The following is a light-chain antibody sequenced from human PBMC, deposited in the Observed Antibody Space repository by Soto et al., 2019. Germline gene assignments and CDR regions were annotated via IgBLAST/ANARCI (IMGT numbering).Light chain of an antibody. V-gene: IGLV3-9*01. CDR2: RDS. CDR3: QVWDSSTVV. Sequence: SYELTQPLSVSVALGQTARITCGGNNIGSKNVHWYQQKPGQAPVLVIYRDSNRPSGIPERFSGSNSGNTATLTISRAQAGEEADSYCQVWDSSTVVFGGGTKVTVL. CDR1: NIGSKN. J-gene: IGLJ2*01.